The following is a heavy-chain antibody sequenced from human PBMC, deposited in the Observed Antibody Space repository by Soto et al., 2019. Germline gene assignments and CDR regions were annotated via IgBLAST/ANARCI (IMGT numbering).Heavy chain of an antibody. CDR3: AKDKRYNWNDGTYYFDY. V-gene: IGHV3-23*01. D-gene: IGHD1-20*01. CDR2: ISDSGGRT. Sequence: GGSLRLSCAASGFTLSNYAMNWVRQAPGKWLEWVSSISDSGGRTYYADSVKGRFTISRDNSKNTLYLQMNSLRAEDTAVYYCAKDKRYNWNDGTYYFDYWGQGTLVTVSS. J-gene: IGHJ4*02. CDR1: GFTLSNYA.